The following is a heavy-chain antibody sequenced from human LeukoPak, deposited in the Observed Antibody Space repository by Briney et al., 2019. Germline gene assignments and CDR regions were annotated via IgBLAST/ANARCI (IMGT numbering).Heavy chain of an antibody. CDR1: GFTFSSYA. V-gene: IGHV3-72*01. D-gene: IGHD3-22*01. CDR2: TRNKANSYTT. Sequence: GGSLRLSCAASGFTFSSYAMHWVRQAPGKGLEWVGRTRNKANSYTTEYAASVKGRFTISRDDSKNSLYLQMNSLKTEDTAVYYCARRSSDSSGFHFDYWGQGTLVTVSS. CDR3: ARRSSDSSGFHFDY. J-gene: IGHJ4*02.